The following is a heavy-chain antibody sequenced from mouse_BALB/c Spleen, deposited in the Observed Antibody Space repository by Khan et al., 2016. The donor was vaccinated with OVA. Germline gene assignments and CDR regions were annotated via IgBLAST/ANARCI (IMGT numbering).Heavy chain of an antibody. Sequence: QVQLKESGPGLVAPSQSLSITCTVSGFSLTSYGVHWVRQPPGKGLEWLVVIWSDGSTNYNSVLKSRLSISKDNSKSQVFLKMNSLQTDDTAIYYFAEWFDGYPSPIAMDYWGQGTSVTVSS. CDR3: AEWFDGYPSPIAMDY. CDR1: GFSLTSYG. J-gene: IGHJ4*01. CDR2: IWSDGST. V-gene: IGHV2-6*02. D-gene: IGHD2-3*01.